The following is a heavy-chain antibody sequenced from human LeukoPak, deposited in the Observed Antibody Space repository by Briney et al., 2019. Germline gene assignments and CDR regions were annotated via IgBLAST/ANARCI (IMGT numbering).Heavy chain of an antibody. CDR2: ISGSSSTI. D-gene: IGHD4-17*01. CDR3: ARSPAYSDDWFDP. V-gene: IGHV3-48*01. Sequence: PSETLSFTCTVSGGSISSSSYYWGWVRQAPGKGLEWVSYISGSSSTIYYADSVKGRFSISRDNGKNSLFLQMNSLRAEDTAVYYCARSPAYSDDWFDPWGQGTLVTVSS. J-gene: IGHJ5*02. CDR1: GGSISSSSYY.